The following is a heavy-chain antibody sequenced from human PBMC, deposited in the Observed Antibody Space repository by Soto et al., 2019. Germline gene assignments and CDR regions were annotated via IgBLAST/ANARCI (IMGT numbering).Heavy chain of an antibody. CDR1: EGTFNSYA. CDR2: IIPYYNTL. V-gene: IGHV1-69*01. J-gene: IGHJ4*02. CDR3: ASGASRWYPYFFDS. Sequence: QAQVVQSGAEVRKPGSSVKLSCKASEGTFNSYAIAWVRQAPGQGLEWMGGIIPYYNTLNYAQKFQDRVTITADDSTNTVYMELSSLRSDDTAVDFCASGASRWYPYFFDSWAQGTVVTVSS. D-gene: IGHD6-13*01.